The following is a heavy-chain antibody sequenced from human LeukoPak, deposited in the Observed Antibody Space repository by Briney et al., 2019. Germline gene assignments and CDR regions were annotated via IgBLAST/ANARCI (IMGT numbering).Heavy chain of an antibody. CDR2: ISYDGSNK. CDR1: GFTFSSYG. J-gene: IGHJ4*02. Sequence: PGRSLRLSCAASGFTFSSYGMHWVRQAPGTGLEWVAVISYDGSNKYYADSVKGRFTISRDNSKNTLYLQMNSLRAEDTAVYYCAKDQYYYGSGSQIDYWGQGTLVTVSS. V-gene: IGHV3-30*18. D-gene: IGHD3-10*01. CDR3: AKDQYYYGSGSQIDY.